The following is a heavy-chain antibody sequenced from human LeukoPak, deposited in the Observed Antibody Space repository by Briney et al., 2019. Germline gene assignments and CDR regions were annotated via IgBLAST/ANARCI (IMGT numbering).Heavy chain of an antibody. CDR3: ARGGSIDNSGYDYEDY. CDR2: INHSGST. Sequence: SSETLSLTCAVYGGSFSGYYWSWIRQPPGKGLEWIGEINHSGSTNYNPSLKSRVTISVDTSKNQFSLKLSSVTAADTAVYYCARGGSIDNSGYDYEDYWGQGTLVTVSS. J-gene: IGHJ4*02. V-gene: IGHV4-34*01. CDR1: GGSFSGYY. D-gene: IGHD5-12*01.